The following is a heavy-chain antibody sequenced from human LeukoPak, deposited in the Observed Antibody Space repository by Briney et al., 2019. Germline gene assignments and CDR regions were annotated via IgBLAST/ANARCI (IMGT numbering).Heavy chain of an antibody. J-gene: IGHJ5*02. CDR3: ARGKFEFSQNWFDP. CDR2: ISSSGSTI. CDR1: GFTFSDYY. Sequence: GGSLRLSCAASGFTFSDYYMSWMRQAPGKGLEWVSYISSSGSTIYYADSVKGRFTISRDNAKNSLYLQMNSLRAEDTAVYYCARGKFEFSQNWFDPWGQGTLVTVSS. D-gene: IGHD3-10*01. V-gene: IGHV3-11*01.